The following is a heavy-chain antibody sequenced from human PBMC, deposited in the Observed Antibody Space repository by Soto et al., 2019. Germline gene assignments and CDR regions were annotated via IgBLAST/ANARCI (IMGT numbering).Heavy chain of an antibody. CDR2: IYYSGST. D-gene: IGHD3-22*01. J-gene: IGHJ6*02. V-gene: IGHV4-61*01. CDR3: ARDGLNYDSSGYYYPNYYYGMDV. Sequence: SETLSRACTVSGGSVSSGSYYWSWIRQPPGKGLEWIGYIYYSGSTNYNPSLKSRVTISVDTSKNQFSLKLSSVTAADTAVYYCARDGLNYDSSGYYYPNYYYGMDVWGQGTTVTVSS. CDR1: GGSVSSGSYY.